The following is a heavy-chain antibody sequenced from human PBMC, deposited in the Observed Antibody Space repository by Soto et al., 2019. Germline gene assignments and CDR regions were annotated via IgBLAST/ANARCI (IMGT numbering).Heavy chain of an antibody. D-gene: IGHD2-8*02. Sequence: SETLSLTCTVSGGSISSYYWSWIRQPPGKGLEWIGYIYYSGITDYNPSLKSRVTISVDTSKSQFSLKLSSVTAADTAVYYCAGGGGVYYFDYWGQGTLDTVSS. CDR2: IYYSGIT. V-gene: IGHV4-59*01. CDR3: AGGGGVYYFDY. CDR1: GGSISSYY. J-gene: IGHJ4*02.